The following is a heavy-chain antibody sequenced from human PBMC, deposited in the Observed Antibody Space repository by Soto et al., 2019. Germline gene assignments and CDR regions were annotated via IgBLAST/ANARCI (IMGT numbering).Heavy chain of an antibody. CDR2: ISGSDEST. J-gene: IGHJ6*02. D-gene: IGHD3-16*01. CDR1: GFTFRSYA. V-gene: IGHV3-23*01. Sequence: EVQLLESGGDLVQPGGSLRLSCTASGFTFRSYAMSWVRQAPGKGLEWVSGISGSDESTYYADSVKGRFTISRDNSKNTLYLKMNSLRAEDTAVYNCAKDSLGGGLHLGPQNYYGFDVWGQGTTVTVSS. CDR3: AKDSLGGGLHLGPQNYYGFDV.